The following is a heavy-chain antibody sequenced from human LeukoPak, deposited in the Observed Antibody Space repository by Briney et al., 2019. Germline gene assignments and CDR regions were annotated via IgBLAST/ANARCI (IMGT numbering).Heavy chain of an antibody. D-gene: IGHD3-9*01. CDR2: ISGSGGST. J-gene: IGHJ4*02. CDR3: AKDRSKLRYFDWLSPLSSFDY. Sequence: GGSLRLSCAASGFTFSSYAMSWVRQAPGKGLEWVSAISGSGGSTYYADSVKGRFTISRDNSKNTLYLQMNSLRAEDTAVYYCAKDRSKLRYFDWLSPLSSFDYWGQGTLVTVSS. V-gene: IGHV3-23*01. CDR1: GFTFSSYA.